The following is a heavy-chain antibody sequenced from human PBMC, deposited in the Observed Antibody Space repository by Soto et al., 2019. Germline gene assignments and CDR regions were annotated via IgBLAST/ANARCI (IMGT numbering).Heavy chain of an antibody. V-gene: IGHV1-18*01. CDR2: VSTNDDRT. Sequence: QVQMVQSGPEVKMPGASVKVSCKTSGYTFTAYGLAWLRQAPGQRPEWMGWVSTNDDRTNYSGKFQGRVTKTTHTSTTTTSMELRSLGTDDTAVYYCARELNTESSAYYAFAFWGQGTLVTVSS. D-gene: IGHD3-22*01. CDR1: GYTFTAYG. J-gene: IGHJ4*02. CDR3: ARELNTESSAYYAFAF.